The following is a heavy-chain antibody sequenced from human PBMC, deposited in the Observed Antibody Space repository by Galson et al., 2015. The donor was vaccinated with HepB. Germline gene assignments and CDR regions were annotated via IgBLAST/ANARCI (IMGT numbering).Heavy chain of an antibody. V-gene: IGHV3-48*03. CDR2: ISGSGGTI. Sequence: SLRLSCAASGFTFSSYEMNWVRQAPGKGLEWVSSISGSGGTIYYADSVKGRFTISRDNAKNSLYLQMNSLRAEDTAVYYCARETLEQLVGYYYGMDVWGQGTTVTVSS. J-gene: IGHJ6*02. CDR3: ARETLEQLVGYYYGMDV. D-gene: IGHD6-13*01. CDR1: GFTFSSYE.